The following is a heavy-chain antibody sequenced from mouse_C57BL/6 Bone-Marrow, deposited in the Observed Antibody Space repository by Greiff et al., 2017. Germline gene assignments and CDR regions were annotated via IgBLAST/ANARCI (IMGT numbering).Heavy chain of an antibody. V-gene: IGHV1-52*01. Sequence: QVQLQQPGAELVRPGSSVKLSCKASGYTFTSYWMHWVKQRPIQGLEWIGNIDPSDSETHYTQKFKDKATLTVDKSSSTAYMQLISLTSEDSAVXSCARRYYYGSSYWGQGTIVTVSA. D-gene: IGHD1-1*01. J-gene: IGHJ3*01. CDR2: IDPSDSET. CDR3: ARRYYYGSSY. CDR1: GYTFTSYW.